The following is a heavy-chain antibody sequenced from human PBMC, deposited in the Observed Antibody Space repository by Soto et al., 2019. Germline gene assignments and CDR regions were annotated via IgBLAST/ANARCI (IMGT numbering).Heavy chain of an antibody. V-gene: IGHV1-3*01. D-gene: IGHD3-10*01. J-gene: IGHJ6*02. Sequence: ASVKVSCKASGYTFTSYAMHWVRQAPGQRLEWMGWINAGNGNTKYSQKFQGRVTITRDTSASTAYMELSSLRSEDTAVYYCASSYYGSGSPKDYYYGMDVWGQGTTVTVSS. CDR2: INAGNGNT. CDR1: GYTFTSYA. CDR3: ASSYYGSGSPKDYYYGMDV.